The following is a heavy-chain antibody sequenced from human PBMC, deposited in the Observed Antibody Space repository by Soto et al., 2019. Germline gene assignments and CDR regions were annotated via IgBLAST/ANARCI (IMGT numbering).Heavy chain of an antibody. CDR2: IYPGDSDT. CDR1: GYSFTSYW. J-gene: IGHJ3*02. V-gene: IGHV5-51*01. CDR3: ARTGYYYDSSGYSFGAFDI. D-gene: IGHD3-22*01. Sequence: GESLKISCKGSGYSFTSYWIGWVRQMPGKGLEWMGIIYPGDSDTRYSPSFQGQVTISADKSISTAYLQWSSLKASDTAMYYCARTGYYYDSSGYSFGAFDIWRQGTMVTVS.